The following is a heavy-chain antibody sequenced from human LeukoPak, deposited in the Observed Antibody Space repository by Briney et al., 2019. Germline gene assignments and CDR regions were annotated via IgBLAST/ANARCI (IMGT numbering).Heavy chain of an antibody. V-gene: IGHV3-21*01. CDR1: GFTFSSYE. Sequence: GGSLRLSCAASGFTFSSYEMNWVRQAPGKGLEWISSIGRTSVDKYYAASVRGRFTISRDNSKNSLYVEMSSLRAEDTAVYYCVGGDSRELWGQGTLVTVSS. CDR3: VGGDSREL. CDR2: IGRTSVDK. D-gene: IGHD3-22*01. J-gene: IGHJ4*02.